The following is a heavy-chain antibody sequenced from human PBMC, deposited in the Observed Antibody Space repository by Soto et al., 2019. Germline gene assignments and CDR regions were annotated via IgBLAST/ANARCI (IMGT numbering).Heavy chain of an antibody. CDR2: IDHSGST. CDR1: GGSFSGYY. J-gene: IGHJ4*02. D-gene: IGHD5-12*01. Sequence: SETLSLTCAVYGGSFSGYYWTWIRQAPGKGLQWIGEIDHSGSTNYNPSLGSRVTISVDTSKNQFSLKLGPVTAADSAVYLCARTADQRQRLINYWGQGTLVTVSS. V-gene: IGHV4-34*01. CDR3: ARTADQRQRLINY.